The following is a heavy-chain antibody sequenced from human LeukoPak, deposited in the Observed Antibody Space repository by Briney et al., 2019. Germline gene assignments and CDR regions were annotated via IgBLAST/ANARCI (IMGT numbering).Heavy chain of an antibody. V-gene: IGHV4-61*02. CDR1: GGSISSGSYY. CDR3: ARHGAQIAAVPYYFDY. Sequence: SQTLSLTCTVSGGSISSGSYYWSWIRQPAGKGLEWIGRIYTSGSTNYNPSLKSRVTISVDTSKNQFSLKLSSVTAADTAVYYCARHGAQIAAVPYYFDYWGQGTLVTVSS. CDR2: IYTSGST. D-gene: IGHD6-13*01. J-gene: IGHJ4*02.